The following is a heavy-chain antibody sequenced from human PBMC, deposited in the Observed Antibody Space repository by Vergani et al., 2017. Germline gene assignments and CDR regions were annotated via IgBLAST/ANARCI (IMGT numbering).Heavy chain of an antibody. CDR2: IKQDGSEK. CDR3: ARDRYDSSGYYYVSFYYYYGMDV. J-gene: IGHJ6*02. CDR1: GFTFSSYW. Sequence: EVQLVESGGGLVQPGGSLRLSCAASGFTFSSYWMSWVRQAPGKGLEWVANIKQDGSEKYYVDSVKGRFTISRDNAKNSLYLQMNSLRAEDTAVDYCARDRYDSSGYYYVSFYYYYGMDVWGQGTTVTVSS. V-gene: IGHV3-7*01. D-gene: IGHD3-22*01.